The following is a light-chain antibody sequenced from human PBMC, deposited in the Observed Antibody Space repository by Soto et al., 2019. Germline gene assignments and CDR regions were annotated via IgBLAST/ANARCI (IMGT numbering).Light chain of an antibody. Sequence: EVVLTQSPGALSLSPGERATLSCRASHSVDSSYFAWYQQRTCQAPRLLIYETSSRATGIPDRFSGSGSGTDFTLTVSRLEPEDFAVYFCQQYGSYPLTFGGGTKVEIK. V-gene: IGKV3-20*01. J-gene: IGKJ4*01. CDR2: ETS. CDR1: HSVDSSY. CDR3: QQYGSYPLT.